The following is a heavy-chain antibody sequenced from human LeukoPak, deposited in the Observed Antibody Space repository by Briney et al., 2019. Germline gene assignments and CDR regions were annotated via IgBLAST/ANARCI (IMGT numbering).Heavy chain of an antibody. Sequence: GSLRLSCAASGFTVSSIHMVWVRQAPGKGLEWIGEINHSGSTNYNPSLKSRVTISVDTSKNQFSLKLSSVTAADTAVYYCARGVANYDFWSGRINWFDPWGQGTLVTVSS. J-gene: IGHJ5*02. D-gene: IGHD3-3*01. CDR2: INHSGST. CDR3: ARGVANYDFWSGRINWFDP. V-gene: IGHV4-34*01. CDR1: GFTVSSIH.